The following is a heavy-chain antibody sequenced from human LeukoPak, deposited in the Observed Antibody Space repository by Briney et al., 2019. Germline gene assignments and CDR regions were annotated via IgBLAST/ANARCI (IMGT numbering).Heavy chain of an antibody. J-gene: IGHJ4*02. CDR3: ARIAVAGTFLDY. V-gene: IGHV4-59*01. CDR2: IYYSGST. D-gene: IGHD6-19*01. CDR1: GXSISSYY. Sequence: SETLSLTCTVSGXSISSYYWSWIRQPPGKGLEWIGYIYYSGSTNYNPSLKSRVTISVDTSKNQFSLKLSSVTAADTAVYYCARIAVAGTFLDYWGQGILVTVSS.